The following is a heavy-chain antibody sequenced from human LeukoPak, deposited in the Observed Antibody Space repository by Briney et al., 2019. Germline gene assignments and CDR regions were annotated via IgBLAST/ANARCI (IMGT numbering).Heavy chain of an antibody. CDR2: ISSSSSTI. D-gene: IGHD3-10*01. CDR1: GFTFSSYS. J-gene: IGHJ3*02. V-gene: IGHV3-48*02. Sequence: GGSLRLSCAASGFTFSSYSMNWVRQAPGKGLEWVSCISSSSSTIYYADSVKGRFTISRDNAKNSLYLQMNSLRDEDTAVYYCARSMVRGGYAFDIWGQGTVVTVSS. CDR3: ARSMVRGGYAFDI.